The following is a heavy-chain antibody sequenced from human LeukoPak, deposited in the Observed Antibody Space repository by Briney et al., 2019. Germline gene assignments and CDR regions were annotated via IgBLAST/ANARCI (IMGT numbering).Heavy chain of an antibody. D-gene: IGHD3-10*01. Sequence: SQTLSLTCAISGDSVSSNSAAWNWIRQSPSRGLEWLGRTYYRSKWYNDYAVSVKSRITINPDTSKNQFSLKLSSVTAADTAVYYCARQRPDYYGSGSYPVWWGQGTLVTVSS. CDR3: ARQRPDYYGSGSYPVW. CDR2: TYYRSKWYN. V-gene: IGHV6-1*01. CDR1: GDSVSSNSAA. J-gene: IGHJ4*02.